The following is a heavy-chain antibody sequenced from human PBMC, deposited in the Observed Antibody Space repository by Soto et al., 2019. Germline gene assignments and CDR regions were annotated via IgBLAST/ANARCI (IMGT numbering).Heavy chain of an antibody. Sequence: GGSLRLSCAASGFTFSSYAMSWVRQAPGKGLEWVSAISGSGGSTYYADSVKGRFTISRDNSKNTLYLQMNSLRAEDTAVYYCAKPPLDWLSPYYYYLMDVRGKGTTVPVSS. V-gene: IGHV3-23*01. J-gene: IGHJ6*03. D-gene: IGHD3-3*01. CDR1: GFTFSSYA. CDR3: AKPPLDWLSPYYYYLMDV. CDR2: ISGSGGST.